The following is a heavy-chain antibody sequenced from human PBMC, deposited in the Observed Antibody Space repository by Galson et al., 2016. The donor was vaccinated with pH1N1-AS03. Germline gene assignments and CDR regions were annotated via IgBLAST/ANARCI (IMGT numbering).Heavy chain of an antibody. CDR1: GYNFTSHW. V-gene: IGHV5-10-1*01. Sequence: QSGAEVKKPGESLRVSCKGSGYNFTSHWINWVRQMPGKGLEWMGRIDPSDSYTRYSPSFQGHVTISTDQSISTVYLQWSSLKASDTAMYYCARLWNYGSGSNYFYGMDVWGQGTTVTVSS. CDR2: IDPSDSYT. CDR3: ARLWNYGSGSNYFYGMDV. J-gene: IGHJ6*02. D-gene: IGHD3-10*01.